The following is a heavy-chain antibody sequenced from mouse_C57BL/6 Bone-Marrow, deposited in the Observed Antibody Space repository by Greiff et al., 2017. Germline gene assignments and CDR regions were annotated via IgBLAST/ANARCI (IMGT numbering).Heavy chain of an antibody. V-gene: IGHV3-8*01. CDR1: GYSITSDY. CDR3: AKWGVSTVGEDMDY. Sequence: VQLQQSGPGLAKPSQSLSLTCSVTGYSITSDYWNWIRKFPGHKLEYMGYISYSGSTYYNPSLNSRISIPRDTSKNKYYLQLNSVTTRVTATYSCAKWGVSTVGEDMDYWGQGTSVTVSS. D-gene: IGHD1-1*01. J-gene: IGHJ4*01. CDR2: ISYSGST.